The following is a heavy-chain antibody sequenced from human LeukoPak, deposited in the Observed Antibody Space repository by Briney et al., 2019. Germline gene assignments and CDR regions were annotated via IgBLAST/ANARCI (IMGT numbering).Heavy chain of an antibody. CDR3: AKAPVTSCRGAFCYPFDY. J-gene: IGHJ4*01. D-gene: IGHD2-21*01. CDR1: GLSLNSYA. CDR2: SSSSDDGK. Sequence: GGSLRLSCTASGLSLNSYAISWIRQVPGKGLEWVSASSSSDDGKWYADSVRGRFTISRDTSKNTVYLQMNSLRVEDAGVYYCAKAPVTSCRGAFCYPFDYWGHGTLVTVSS. V-gene: IGHV3-23*01.